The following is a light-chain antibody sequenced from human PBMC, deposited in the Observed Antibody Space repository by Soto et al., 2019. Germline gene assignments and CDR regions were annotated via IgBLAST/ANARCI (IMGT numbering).Light chain of an antibody. CDR2: SNN. CDR3: AAWGDSLKGYV. CDR1: SSNLGNNT. V-gene: IGLV1-44*01. Sequence: QSVLTQPPSASGTPGQRVTISGSGSSSNLGNNTVNWYQPLPGTAPTLHIYSNNQRPSEVPDRFCRSKSGASASLAISGRQSEDEADYDCAAWGDSLKGYVFGTGTKVTV. J-gene: IGLJ1*01.